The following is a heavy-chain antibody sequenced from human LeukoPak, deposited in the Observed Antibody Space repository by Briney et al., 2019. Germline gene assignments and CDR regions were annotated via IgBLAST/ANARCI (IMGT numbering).Heavy chain of an antibody. CDR1: GGSFSGYY. D-gene: IGHD2-2*01. V-gene: IGHV4-34*01. J-gene: IGHJ3*02. Sequence: PSETLSLTCAVYGGSFSGYYWSWIRQPPGKGLEWVGEINHSGSTNYNPSLKSRVTISVDTSKNQFSLKLSSVTAADTAVYYCARSVVVPAAIRAFDIWGQGTMVTVSS. CDR3: ARSVVVPAAIRAFDI. CDR2: INHSGST.